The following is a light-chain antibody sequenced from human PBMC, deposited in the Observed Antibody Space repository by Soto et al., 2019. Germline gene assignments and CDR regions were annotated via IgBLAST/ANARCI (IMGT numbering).Light chain of an antibody. J-gene: IGKJ2*01. V-gene: IGKV3-20*01. CDR1: QSVTNNA. Sequence: EIVLTQSPDTLSLSPGERATLSCRASQSVTNNALAWYQQKSGQAPRLLIYGTSNRATGIPDRFSGSGSGTDFTLTISRLEPDDFAVYYCQQFSDPPLAYSFGQGTNLEI. CDR3: QQFSDPPLAYS. CDR2: GTS.